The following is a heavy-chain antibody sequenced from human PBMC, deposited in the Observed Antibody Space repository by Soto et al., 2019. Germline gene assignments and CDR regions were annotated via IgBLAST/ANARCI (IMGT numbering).Heavy chain of an antibody. D-gene: IGHD1-7*01. Sequence: SETLSLPCAVSGGSFTSNNWWTWDRQPPGQGLEWIGEIYRTGSTNYNPSLKSRVTISLDKSANQFSLKVTSLTAADTAVYYCASWDPGTSGDYWGQGTLVTVS. J-gene: IGHJ4*02. CDR3: ASWDPGTSGDY. V-gene: IGHV4-4*02. CDR1: GGSFTSNNW. CDR2: IYRTGST.